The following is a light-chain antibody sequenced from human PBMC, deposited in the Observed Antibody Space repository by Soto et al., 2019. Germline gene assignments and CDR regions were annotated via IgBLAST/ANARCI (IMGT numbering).Light chain of an antibody. Sequence: AIRMTQSPSSLSASTGDRVTIPCRASQGISSYLAWYQQKPAKAPKLLIYAASTLQSGVPSRFSGSGSGTDFTLPISCLQSEDFATYYCQQYYSYPLTFGGGTKVDIK. J-gene: IGKJ4*01. CDR1: QGISSY. V-gene: IGKV1-8*01. CDR2: AAS. CDR3: QQYYSYPLT.